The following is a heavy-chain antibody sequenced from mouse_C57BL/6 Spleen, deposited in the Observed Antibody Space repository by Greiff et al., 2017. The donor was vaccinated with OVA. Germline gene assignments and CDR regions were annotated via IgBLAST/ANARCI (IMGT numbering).Heavy chain of an antibody. CDR1: GYTFTSYW. CDR2: INPSSGYT. J-gene: IGHJ2*01. V-gene: IGHV1-7*01. D-gene: IGHD1-1*01. Sequence: QVQLQQSGAELAKPGASVKLSCKASGYTFTSYWMHWVKQRPGQGLEWIGYINPSSGYTKYNQKFKDKATLTADKSSSTAYMQLSSLTYEDSAVYYWALITTVVGGDLDYWGQGTTLTVSS. CDR3: ALITTVVGGDLDY.